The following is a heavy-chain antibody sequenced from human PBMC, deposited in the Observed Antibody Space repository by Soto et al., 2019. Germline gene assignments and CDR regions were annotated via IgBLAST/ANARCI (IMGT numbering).Heavy chain of an antibody. J-gene: IGHJ5*02. CDR3: ARDPGYSSHWFDP. CDR2: IIPILGIA. V-gene: IGHV1-69*08. D-gene: IGHD6-13*01. CDR1: GGTFSSYT. Sequence: QVQLVQSGAEVKKPGSSVKVSCKASGGTFSSYTISWVRQAPGQGLEWMGRIIPILGIANYEQKFQGRVTITADKSTSTAYMELSSLRSEDTAVYYCARDPGYSSHWFDPWGQGTLVTVSS.